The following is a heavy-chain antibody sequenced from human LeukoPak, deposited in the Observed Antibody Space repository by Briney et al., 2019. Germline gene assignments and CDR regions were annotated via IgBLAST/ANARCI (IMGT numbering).Heavy chain of an antibody. Sequence: GESLKISCKGSGYSFTSYWIGWVRQMPGKGLEWMGIIYPGDSDTRYSPSFQGQVTISADKSINTAYLQWSSLKASDTAIYFCARRGHYSGNSDAFDIWGQGTMVTVSS. CDR3: ARRGHYSGNSDAFDI. D-gene: IGHD4-23*01. CDR1: GYSFTSYW. V-gene: IGHV5-51*01. J-gene: IGHJ3*02. CDR2: IYPGDSDT.